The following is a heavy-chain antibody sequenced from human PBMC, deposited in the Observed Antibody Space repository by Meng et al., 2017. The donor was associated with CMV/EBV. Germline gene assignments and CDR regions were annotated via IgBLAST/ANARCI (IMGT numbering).Heavy chain of an antibody. Sequence: LSLTCAASGFTFSSYDMPWVRPATGKGLEWVSAIGTAGDTYYPGSVKGRFTISRENAKNSLYLQMNSLRAGDTAVYYCARGMYYYGSGSYWWFDPWGQGTLVTVSS. D-gene: IGHD3-10*01. V-gene: IGHV3-13*01. J-gene: IGHJ5*02. CDR3: ARGMYYYGSGSYWWFDP. CDR2: IGTAGDT. CDR1: GFTFSSYD.